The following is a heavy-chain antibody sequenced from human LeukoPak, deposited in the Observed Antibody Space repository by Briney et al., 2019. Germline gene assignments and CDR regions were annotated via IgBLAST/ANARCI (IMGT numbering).Heavy chain of an antibody. Sequence: SETLSLTCTVSGGSISSYYWSWIRQPPGKGLEWIGYIYYSGSTNYNPSLKSRVTISVDTSKNQFSLKLSSVTAADTAVYYCARGEHSSGWFPKYYFDYWGQGTLVTVSS. D-gene: IGHD6-19*01. V-gene: IGHV4-59*08. J-gene: IGHJ4*02. CDR1: GGSISSYY. CDR2: IYYSGST. CDR3: ARGEHSSGWFPKYYFDY.